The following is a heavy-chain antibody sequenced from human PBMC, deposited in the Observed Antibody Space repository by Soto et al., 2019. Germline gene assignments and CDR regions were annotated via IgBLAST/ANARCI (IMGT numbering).Heavy chain of an antibody. J-gene: IGHJ4*02. V-gene: IGHV4-59*01. CDR2: IYYSGST. CDR3: ARGYGSGTYYTLDY. D-gene: IGHD3-10*01. Sequence: SETLSLTCTVSGGSISSYYWSWIRQPPGKGLEWIEYIYYSGSTNYNPSLKSRDTISVDTSKNQFSLKLSSVTAADTAVYYCARGYGSGTYYTLDYWGQGTLVTVSS. CDR1: GGSISSYY.